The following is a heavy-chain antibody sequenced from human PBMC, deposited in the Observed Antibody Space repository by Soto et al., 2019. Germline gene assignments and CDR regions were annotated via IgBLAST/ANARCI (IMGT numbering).Heavy chain of an antibody. CDR1: GYTFTSYG. D-gene: IGHD3-16*02. CDR2: ISAYNGNT. CDR3: AGGGGYDYVWGSYRYGSFDY. Sequence: QVQLVQSGAEVKKPGASVKVSCKASGYTFTSYGISWVRQAPGQGLEWMGWISAYNGNTNYAQKLQGRVTMTTDTTTSTAYRGVRSVRSDDRAVYYCAGGGGYDYVWGSYRYGSFDYWGQGTLVTVSS. V-gene: IGHV1-18*04. J-gene: IGHJ4*02.